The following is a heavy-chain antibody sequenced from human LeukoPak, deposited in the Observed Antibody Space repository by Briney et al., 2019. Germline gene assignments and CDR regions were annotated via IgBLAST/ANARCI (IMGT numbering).Heavy chain of an antibody. CDR3: ARDAYYYDSSGYLGVDY. Sequence: PSETLSLTCTVSGVSITSYYWSWIRQPAGKGPEWIGCIYTSGSTNYNPSLKSRVTMSVDTSKNQFSLKLSSVTAADTAVYYCARDAYYYDSSGYLGVDYWGQGTLVTVSS. J-gene: IGHJ4*02. CDR1: GVSITSYY. V-gene: IGHV4-4*07. CDR2: IYTSGST. D-gene: IGHD3-22*01.